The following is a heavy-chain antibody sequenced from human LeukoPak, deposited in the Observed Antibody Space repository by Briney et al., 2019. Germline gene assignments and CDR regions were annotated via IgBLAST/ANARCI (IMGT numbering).Heavy chain of an antibody. CDR1: GFSVNSDY. D-gene: IGHD3-9*01. V-gene: IGHV3-66*01. J-gene: IGHJ4*02. Sequence: GGSLRLSCSASGFSVNSDYMTWVRQAPGKGLDWVSVLYSSGTTVYADSVRGRFTISRDNSKNTLYLQMNSLRAEDTAVYYCARWIYDTLTGYPSFHYWGQGTLVTVSS. CDR2: LYSSGTT. CDR3: ARWIYDTLTGYPSFHY.